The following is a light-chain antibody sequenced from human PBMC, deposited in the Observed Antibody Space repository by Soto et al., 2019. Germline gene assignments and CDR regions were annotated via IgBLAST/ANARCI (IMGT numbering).Light chain of an antibody. CDR2: GAF. CDR1: QSVSSKY. V-gene: IGKV3-20*01. Sequence: ILMTQSPGPLSLSPGERATFSCGASQSVSSKYLAWYQQKTGQAPRLLIYGAFKRATGIPERLSGRGYGTDLTITISRMETEDFEVYCCQQYGSSTRTFGHGTKVDIK. J-gene: IGKJ1*01. CDR3: QQYGSSTRT.